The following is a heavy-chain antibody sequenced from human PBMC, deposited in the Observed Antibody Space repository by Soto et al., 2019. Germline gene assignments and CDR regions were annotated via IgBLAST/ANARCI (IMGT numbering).Heavy chain of an antibody. Sequence: GGSLRLSCAASGFTFSSYAMNWVRQAPGKGLEWVSAISGSGGSTYYADSVKGRFTISRDNSKNTLYLQMNSLRAEDTAVYYCAKKVVVVAATPYSYGMDVWGQGTTVTVSS. D-gene: IGHD2-15*01. CDR2: ISGSGGST. CDR1: GFTFSSYA. V-gene: IGHV3-23*01. J-gene: IGHJ6*02. CDR3: AKKVVVVAATPYSYGMDV.